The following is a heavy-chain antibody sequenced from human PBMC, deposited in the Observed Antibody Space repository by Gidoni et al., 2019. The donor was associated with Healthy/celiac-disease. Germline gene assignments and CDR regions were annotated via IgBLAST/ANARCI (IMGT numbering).Heavy chain of an antibody. J-gene: IGHJ4*02. CDR3: VKDWGLGYCSGGSCYRDY. CDR2: ISSNGGST. V-gene: IGHV3-64D*09. CDR1: GFTFIRFA. D-gene: IGHD2-15*01. Sequence: EVQLVESGGGLVQPGGSLRLSCSASGFTFIRFARHWVRQAPGKGLEYVSAISSNGGSTYYADSVKGRFTISRDNSKNTLYLQMSSLRAEDTAVYYCVKDWGLGYCSGGSCYRDYWGQGTLVTVSS.